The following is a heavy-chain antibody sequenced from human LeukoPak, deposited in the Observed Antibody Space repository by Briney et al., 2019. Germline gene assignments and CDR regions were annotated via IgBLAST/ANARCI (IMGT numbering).Heavy chain of an antibody. J-gene: IGHJ3*02. V-gene: IGHV1-46*01. CDR1: GYTFTSYY. D-gene: IGHD3-22*01. CDR3: ARGDLIDYDSDQRNAFDI. CDR2: INPSGGST. Sequence: ASVKVSCKASGYTFTSYYMHWVRQAPGQGLEWMGIINPSGGSTSYAQKFQGRVTMTRDTSTSTVYMELSSLSSEDTAVYYCARGDLIDYDSDQRNAFDIWGQGTMVTVSS.